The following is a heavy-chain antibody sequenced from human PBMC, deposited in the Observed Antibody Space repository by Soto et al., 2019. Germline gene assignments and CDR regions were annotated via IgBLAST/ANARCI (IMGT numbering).Heavy chain of an antibody. CDR3: ARDIMGTNYYYYGMVV. CDR2: IYYSGST. D-gene: IGHD2-8*01. J-gene: IGHJ6*02. CDR1: GGSISSYY. V-gene: IGHV4-59*01. Sequence: QVQLQESGPGLVKPSETLSLTCTVSGGSISSYYWSWIRQPPGKGLEWIGYIYYSGSTNYNPSLKSRVTISVDTPKNPFSRKLSSVTAADTAVYYCARDIMGTNYYYYGMVVWGQGTTVTVSS.